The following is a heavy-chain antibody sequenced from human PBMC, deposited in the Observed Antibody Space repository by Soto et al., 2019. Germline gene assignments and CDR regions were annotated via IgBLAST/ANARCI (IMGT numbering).Heavy chain of an antibody. CDR1: GFPFSNAW. J-gene: IGHJ4*02. CDR2: IKSETDGGTT. CDR3: TPYDYIWGNYRYRWAY. D-gene: IGHD3-16*02. V-gene: IGHV3-15*01. Sequence: GGSLRLSCAASGFPFSNAWVSWVRQAPGEGLEWVARIKSETDGGTTDYGAPVEGRFTISRDDSKNTLDLQMTNLKTEDTAVYYCTPYDYIWGNYRYRWAYWGQGALVTVSS.